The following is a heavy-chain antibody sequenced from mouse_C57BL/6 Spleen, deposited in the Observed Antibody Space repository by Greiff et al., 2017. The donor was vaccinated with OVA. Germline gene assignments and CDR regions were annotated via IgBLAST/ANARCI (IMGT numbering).Heavy chain of an antibody. D-gene: IGHD2-3*01. CDR3: ARDRDGYYVAMDY. CDR2: ISDGGSYT. CDR1: GFTFSSYA. J-gene: IGHJ4*01. Sequence: EVQGVESGGGLVKPGGSLKLSCAASGFTFSSYAMSWVRQTPEKRLEWVATISDGGSYTYYPDNVKGRFTISRDNAKNNLYLQMSHLKSEDTAMYYCARDRDGYYVAMDYWGQGTSVTVSS. V-gene: IGHV5-4*01.